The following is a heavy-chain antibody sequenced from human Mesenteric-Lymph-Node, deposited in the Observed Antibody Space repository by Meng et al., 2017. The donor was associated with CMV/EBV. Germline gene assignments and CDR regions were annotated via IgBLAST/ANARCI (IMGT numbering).Heavy chain of an antibody. J-gene: IGHJ6*02. D-gene: IGHD3-3*01. CDR2: IYYSGST. Sequence: SETLSLTCTVSGGSINSDGYYWSWIRQHPGKGLEWIGYIYYSGSTYYNPSLRSRVTISQDTSENQFSLELSSVTVADTAVYYCAREPFYDSWSGYQGSGFGVDVWGQGTTVTVS. CDR1: GGSINSDGYY. V-gene: IGHV4-31*03. CDR3: AREPFYDSWSGYQGSGFGVDV.